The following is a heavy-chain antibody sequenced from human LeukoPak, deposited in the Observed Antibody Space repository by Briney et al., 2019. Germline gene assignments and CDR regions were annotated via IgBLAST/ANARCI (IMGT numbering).Heavy chain of an antibody. CDR3: ATGNHYGSGSLVY. V-gene: IGHV1-24*01. J-gene: IGHJ4*02. D-gene: IGHD3-10*01. CDR2: FDPEDGET. Sequence: ASVKVSCKVSGYTLTELSMHWVRQAPGKGLEWTGGFDPEDGETIYAQKFQGRVTMTEDTSTDTAYMELSSLRSEDTAVYYCATGNHYGSGSLVYWGQGTLVTVSS. CDR1: GYTLTELS.